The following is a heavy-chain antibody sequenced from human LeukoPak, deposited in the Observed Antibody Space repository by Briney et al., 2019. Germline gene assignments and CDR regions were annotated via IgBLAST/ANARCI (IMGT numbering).Heavy chain of an antibody. Sequence: SETLSLTCTVSGGSISSSSYYWGWIRQPPGKGLEWIGSIYYSGSTYYNPPLKSRVTISVDTSKNQFSLKLSSVTAADTAVYYCARVHLKLGFWSGYYTDWFDPWGQGTLVTVSS. V-gene: IGHV4-39*07. CDR3: ARVHLKLGFWSGYYTDWFDP. D-gene: IGHD3-3*01. CDR1: GGSISSSSYY. CDR2: IYYSGST. J-gene: IGHJ5*02.